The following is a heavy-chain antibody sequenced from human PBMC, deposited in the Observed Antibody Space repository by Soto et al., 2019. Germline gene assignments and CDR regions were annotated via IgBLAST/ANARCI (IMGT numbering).Heavy chain of an antibody. CDR1: GGSISSYY. CDR2: IYYSGST. Sequence: SETLSLTCTVSGGSISSYYWSWIRQPPGKGLEWIGYIYYSGSTNYNPSLKSRVTISVDTSKNQFSLKLSSVTAADTAVYYCARDGGALITMVGGYRKNWFAPWGQGTLVTVPS. CDR3: ARDGGALITMVGGYRKNWFAP. J-gene: IGHJ5*02. D-gene: IGHD3-10*01. V-gene: IGHV4-59*12.